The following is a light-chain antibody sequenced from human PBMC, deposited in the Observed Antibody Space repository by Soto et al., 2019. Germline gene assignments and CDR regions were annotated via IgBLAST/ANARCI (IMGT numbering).Light chain of an antibody. Sequence: EIVLTQSPGTLSLSPGERAALSCRASQSVSGSYIAWYQQKPGQAPRLLIYGASSRATGIPDRFSGSGSGTDFTLTISRLEPEDFAVYYCQQYGSSPPYTFGQGTKLEIK. CDR1: QSVSGSY. J-gene: IGKJ2*01. V-gene: IGKV3-20*01. CDR2: GAS. CDR3: QQYGSSPPYT.